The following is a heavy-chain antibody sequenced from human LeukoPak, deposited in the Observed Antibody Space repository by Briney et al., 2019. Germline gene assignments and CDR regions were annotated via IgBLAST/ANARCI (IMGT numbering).Heavy chain of an antibody. CDR2: IYYSGST. Sequence: PSETLSLTCTVSGGSISSYYWSWIRQPPGKGLAWIGYIYYSGSTNYNPSLNSRVTISVDTSKNQFSLMLSSVTAADTAVYYCGRDQGVYDSSGYYYGVWFDPWGQGTLVTVSS. V-gene: IGHV4-59*01. J-gene: IGHJ5*02. D-gene: IGHD3-22*01. CDR3: GRDQGVYDSSGYYYGVWFDP. CDR1: GGSISSYY.